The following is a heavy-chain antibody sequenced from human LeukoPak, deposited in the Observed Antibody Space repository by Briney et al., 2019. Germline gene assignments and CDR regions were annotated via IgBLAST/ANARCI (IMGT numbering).Heavy chain of an antibody. Sequence: GGSLRLSCSASGFTFRSYWMHWIRQGPGEGPVWVSYITTDGSNTDYADSVKGRFTISRDNAKNMLYLEMNSLRADDTAVFYCARGFHDAFDIWGQGTMVTVSS. V-gene: IGHV3-74*01. CDR3: ARGFHDAFDI. J-gene: IGHJ3*02. CDR2: ITTDGSNT. CDR1: GFTFRSYW.